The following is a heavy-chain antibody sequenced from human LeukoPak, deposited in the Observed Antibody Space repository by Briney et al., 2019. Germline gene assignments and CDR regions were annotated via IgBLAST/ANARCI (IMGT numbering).Heavy chain of an antibody. CDR1: GGSISSYY. D-gene: IGHD1-26*01. V-gene: IGHV4-4*07. J-gene: IGHJ6*03. Sequence: SETLSLTCTVSGGSISSYYWSWIRQPAGKGLEWIGRIYTSGSTNYNPSLKSRVTISVDTSKNQFSLKLSSVTAADTAVYYCARGTWELLYVYYYMDVWGKGTTVTISS. CDR2: IYTSGST. CDR3: ARGTWELLYVYYYMDV.